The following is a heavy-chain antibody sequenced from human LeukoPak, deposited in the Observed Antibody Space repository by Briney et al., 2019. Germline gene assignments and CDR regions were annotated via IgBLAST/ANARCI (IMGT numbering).Heavy chain of an antibody. CDR1: GGTFSSYA. J-gene: IGHJ4*02. CDR3: ARVGTTVTSSFEF. V-gene: IGHV1-3*01. CDR2: IDAGNGNT. D-gene: IGHD4-17*01. Sequence: GASVKVSCKASGGTFSSYAISWVRQAPGQGLEWMGWIDAGNGNTKYSQKFQGRVTFTRDTSASTAYMELSSLRSEDTAVYYCARVGTTVTSSFEFWGQGTLVTVSS.